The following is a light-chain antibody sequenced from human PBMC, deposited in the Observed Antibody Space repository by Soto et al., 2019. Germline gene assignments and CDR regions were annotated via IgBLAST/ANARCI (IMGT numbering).Light chain of an antibody. CDR3: QHHDT. CDR1: QSISSW. J-gene: IGKJ2*01. Sequence: DIQMTQSPSTLSASVGDRVTITCRASQSISSWLAWYQQKPGKAPKLLIYKASSLESGVPSRFSGSGPGTEFTLTISSLQPDDFATYYCQHHDTFGQGTKLEIK. V-gene: IGKV1-5*03. CDR2: KAS.